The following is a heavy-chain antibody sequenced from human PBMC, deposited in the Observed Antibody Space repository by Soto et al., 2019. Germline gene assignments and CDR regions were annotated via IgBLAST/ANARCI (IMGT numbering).Heavy chain of an antibody. V-gene: IGHV4-39*07. CDR3: AKCITALGPIDY. CDR2: IYYSGSI. Sequence: PSETLSLTCSVSGGSISSSSYYWGWIRQPPGKGLEWIGSIYYSGSIYYNPSLKSRVTISVDRSKNQFSLKLSSVTAADTAVYYCAKCITALGPIDYWGQGTLVTVSS. J-gene: IGHJ4*02. D-gene: IGHD6-6*01. CDR1: GGSISSSSYY.